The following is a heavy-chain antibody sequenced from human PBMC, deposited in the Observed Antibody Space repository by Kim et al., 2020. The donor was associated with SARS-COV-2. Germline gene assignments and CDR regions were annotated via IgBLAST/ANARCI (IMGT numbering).Heavy chain of an antibody. V-gene: IGHV3-30-3*01. CDR1: GFTISSCA. Sequence: GGSLRLSCAASGFTISSCAIHWVRQAPGKGLEWVAVISYDGSNKNYADSVKGRFTISRDNSKNTLYLQMNSLRAEDTALDYCARDQLLRPRGLTYSYDGM. CDR2: ISYDGSNK. J-gene: IGHJ6*01. D-gene: IGHD3-10*01. CDR3: ARDQLLRPRGLTYSYDGM.